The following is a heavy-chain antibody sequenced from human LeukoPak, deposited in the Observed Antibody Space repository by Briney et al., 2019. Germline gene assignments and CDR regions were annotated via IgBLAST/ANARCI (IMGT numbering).Heavy chain of an antibody. D-gene: IGHD3-16*02. CDR1: GGSISSSSYY. Sequence: SETLSLTCTVSGGSISSSSYYWGWIRQPPGKGLEWIGSIYYSGSTYYNPSLKSRVTISVDTSKNQFSLKLSSVTAADTAVYYCASATYYDYVWGSYRYNNWGQGTLVTVSS. CDR3: ASATYYDYVWGSYRYNN. CDR2: IYYSGST. V-gene: IGHV4-39*07. J-gene: IGHJ4*02.